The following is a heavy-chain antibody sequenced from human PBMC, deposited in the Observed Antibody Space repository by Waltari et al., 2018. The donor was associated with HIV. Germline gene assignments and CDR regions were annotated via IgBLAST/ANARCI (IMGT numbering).Heavy chain of an antibody. V-gene: IGHV5-51*01. Sequence: DVQLAQFGAEVKKAGESLKISWQVPGYPFVTHWIAWVRQRPGEGLEGTGSIYPGDSDSRYSPSFQGQVTMSADKSKKTIYLERNNLRPSDTAIYYCARVGGFGESGDSAFEKWGQGTMVTV. D-gene: IGHD3-10*01. CDR2: IYPGDSDS. CDR1: GYPFVTHW. J-gene: IGHJ3*02. CDR3: ARVGGFGESGDSAFEK.